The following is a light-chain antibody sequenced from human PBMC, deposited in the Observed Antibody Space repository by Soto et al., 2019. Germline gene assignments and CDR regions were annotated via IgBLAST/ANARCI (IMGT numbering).Light chain of an antibody. CDR1: QTVIHNH. CDR2: GAS. CDR3: QQHGTSPIT. V-gene: IGKV3-20*01. J-gene: IGKJ5*01. Sequence: EIGSTKSPDTLSLYPGERATLSCRASQTVIHNHLAWHQQKPGQTPRLLVYGASSRATGIPDRFSGSGSGTDFTLTISRLEPEDFAVYYCQQHGTSPITFGQGRRLEIK.